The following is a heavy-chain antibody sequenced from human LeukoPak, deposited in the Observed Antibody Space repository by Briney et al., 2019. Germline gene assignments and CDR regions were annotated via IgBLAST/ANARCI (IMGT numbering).Heavy chain of an antibody. CDR2: ISGSGGST. J-gene: IGHJ4*02. CDR1: GFTFSSYA. D-gene: IGHD3-9*01. V-gene: IGHV3-23*01. Sequence: GGSLRLSCAASGFTFSSYAMSWVRQAPGKGLEWVSAISGSGGSTYYADSVKGRFTISRDNAKSSLYLQMNSLRADDTAVYYCARVLTGRDYWGQGALVTVSS. CDR3: ARVLTGRDY.